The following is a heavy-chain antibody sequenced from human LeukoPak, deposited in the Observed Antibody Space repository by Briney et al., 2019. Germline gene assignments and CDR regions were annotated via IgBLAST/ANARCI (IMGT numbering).Heavy chain of an antibody. CDR3: ARGKSSYYFDY. CDR1: GGSINSGAFS. Sequence: SETQSLTCAVSGGSINSGAFSWSWFRQPPGKGLEWIGYIYPSGTTYYSPSLKSRVTMSVDGSKNHFSLRLTSVAAADTAIYYCARGKSSYYFDYWGQGTLVTVSS. V-gene: IGHV4-30-2*01. CDR2: IYPSGTT. J-gene: IGHJ4*02.